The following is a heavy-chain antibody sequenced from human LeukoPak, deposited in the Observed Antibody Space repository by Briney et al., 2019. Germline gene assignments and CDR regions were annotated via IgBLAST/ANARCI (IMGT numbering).Heavy chain of an antibody. J-gene: IGHJ4*02. CDR3: VRHRNWNYDY. D-gene: IGHD1-1*01. V-gene: IGHV5-51*01. Sequence: HGESLKISCKGSGDSFTTYWIGWVRQMPGKGLEWMGIIYLGDSDTRYSPSFQGQVTISADKSINTAYLQWSSLKASDTAMYYCVRHRNWNYDYWGQGTLVTASS. CDR1: GDSFTTYW. CDR2: IYLGDSDT.